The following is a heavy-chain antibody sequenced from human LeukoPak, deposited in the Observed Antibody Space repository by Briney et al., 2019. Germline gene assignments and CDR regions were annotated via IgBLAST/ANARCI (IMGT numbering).Heavy chain of an antibody. Sequence: SETLSLTCAVYGGSFSGYYWSWIRQPPGNGLEWIGEINHSGSTNYNPSLKSRVTISVDTSKNQFSLKLSSVTAADTAVYYCARRAHHQYSSSWYLRYWGQGTLVTVSS. D-gene: IGHD6-13*01. V-gene: IGHV4-34*01. J-gene: IGHJ4*02. CDR3: ARRAHHQYSSSWYLRY. CDR2: INHSGST. CDR1: GGSFSGYY.